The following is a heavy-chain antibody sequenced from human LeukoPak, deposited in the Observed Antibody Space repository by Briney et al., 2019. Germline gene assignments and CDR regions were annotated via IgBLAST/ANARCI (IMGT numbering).Heavy chain of an antibody. D-gene: IGHD1-26*01. J-gene: IGHJ5*02. CDR3: GREVGS. CDR2: IYASGST. V-gene: IGHV3-66*01. CDR1: GFTISTNY. Sequence: GGSLRLSCVASGFTISTNYMSWVRQAPGKGLKWVSVIYASGSTYYADSMKGRFTISRDNSKNTLYLQINSLRAEDTGVYYCGREVGSWGKGTLVTVSS.